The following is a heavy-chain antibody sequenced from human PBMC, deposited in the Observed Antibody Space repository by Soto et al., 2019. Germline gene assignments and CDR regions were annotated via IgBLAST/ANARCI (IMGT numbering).Heavy chain of an antibody. J-gene: IGHJ4*02. V-gene: IGHV3-73*02. D-gene: IGHD1-26*01. CDR3: TRHGWEWELTTFDY. Sequence: EVQLVESGGGLVQPGGSLKLSCAASGFTFSGSAMHWVRQASGKGLEWVGRIRSKANSYATAYAASVNGRFTISRDDSKNTAYLQMNSLKTEDTAVYYCTRHGWEWELTTFDYWGQGTLVTVSS. CDR1: GFTFSGSA. CDR2: IRSKANSYAT.